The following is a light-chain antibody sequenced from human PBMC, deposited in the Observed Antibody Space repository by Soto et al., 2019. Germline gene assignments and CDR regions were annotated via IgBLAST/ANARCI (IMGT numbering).Light chain of an antibody. J-gene: IGKJ1*01. V-gene: IGKV3-20*01. CDR1: QNFGSTY. CDR2: GAS. CDR3: QQYGRSPTT. Sequence: EIVLTQSPDTLSLSPSAIAPPSSKASQNFGSTYLAWYQQKRGQAPRFLIYGASSRATGIPDRVSGSGSGTDVTLTISRLEPEEVAVYYCQQYGRSPTTFGQGTKV.